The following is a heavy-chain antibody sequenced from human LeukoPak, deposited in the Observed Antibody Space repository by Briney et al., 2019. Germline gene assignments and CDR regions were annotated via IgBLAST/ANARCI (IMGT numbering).Heavy chain of an antibody. V-gene: IGHV1-8*01. D-gene: IGHD3-22*01. Sequence: ASVKVSCKASGYTFTSYDINWVRQATGQGLEWMGWMNPNSGNTGYAQKFQGRVTMTRNTSISTANMELSSLRSEDTAVYYCARDDVVSPLEYYFDYWGQGTLVTVSS. J-gene: IGHJ4*02. CDR3: ARDDVVSPLEYYFDY. CDR2: MNPNSGNT. CDR1: GYTFTSYD.